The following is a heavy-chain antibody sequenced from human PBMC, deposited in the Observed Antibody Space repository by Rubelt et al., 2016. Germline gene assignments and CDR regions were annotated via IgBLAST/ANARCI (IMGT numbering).Heavy chain of an antibody. V-gene: IGHV4-39*01. CDR1: GDSINTNNFY. CDR2: LFSGNT. Sequence: QLQLHESGPGLVRPSETLSLTCSVSGDSINTNNFYWGWIRQPPGKGLQWIGSLFSGNTYYNPSLKSRVTISLDTSKNQFSLKLSSRPSADTAVYYCARSSGYDYVYDYWGQGTLVTVSS. D-gene: IGHD5-12*01. CDR3: ARSSGYDYVYDY. J-gene: IGHJ4*02.